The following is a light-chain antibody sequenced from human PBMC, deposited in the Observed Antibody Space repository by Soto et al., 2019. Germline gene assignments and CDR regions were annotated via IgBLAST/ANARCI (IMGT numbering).Light chain of an antibody. Sequence: DIPVTQSPSSLSASVGDRVTITCQASQDITNYLNWYQQKPGKAPKLLIYDASNLETGVPSRFSGSGSGTDFTCTINSLQPEDIATYYCQHYHNLPYSFGQGTKVEIK. CDR1: QDITNY. CDR3: QHYHNLPYS. CDR2: DAS. J-gene: IGKJ2*03. V-gene: IGKV1-33*01.